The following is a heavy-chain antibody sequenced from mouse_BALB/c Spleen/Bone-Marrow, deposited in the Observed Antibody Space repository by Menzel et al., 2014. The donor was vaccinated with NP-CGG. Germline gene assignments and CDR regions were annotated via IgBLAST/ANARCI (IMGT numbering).Heavy chain of an antibody. J-gene: IGHJ3*01. CDR3: ARSDYYGGSYKAWFTY. CDR2: IYPYNGGT. CDR1: GYSFTGYT. V-gene: IGHV1-18*01. D-gene: IGHD1-1*01. Sequence: EVQLQQSGPELVKPGTSMKISCKASGYSFTGYTINWVKQSHGKNLEWIGLIYPYNGGTTYNQKFKGKATFTIDKASSTAYMELLSLTSEDSAVYYCARSDYYGGSYKAWFTYWGQGTLVTVSA.